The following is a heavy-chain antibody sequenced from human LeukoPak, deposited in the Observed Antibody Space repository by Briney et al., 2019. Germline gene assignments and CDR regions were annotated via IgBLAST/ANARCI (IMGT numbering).Heavy chain of an antibody. J-gene: IGHJ4*02. D-gene: IGHD3-9*01. V-gene: IGHV4-30-4*01. Sequence: SETLSLTCTVSGGSISSGDYYWSWIRQPPGKGLEWIGYIYYSGSTYYNPSLKSRVTISVDTSKNQFSLKLSSVTAADTAVYYCARHASGYYDILTGFSYFDYWGQGTLVTVSS. CDR1: GGSISSGDYY. CDR3: ARHASGYYDILTGFSYFDY. CDR2: IYYSGST.